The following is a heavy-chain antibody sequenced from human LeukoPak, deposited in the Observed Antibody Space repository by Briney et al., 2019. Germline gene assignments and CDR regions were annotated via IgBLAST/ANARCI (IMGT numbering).Heavy chain of an antibody. CDR3: AKGGGILTGYIYRWYFDY. CDR2: ISYDGSNK. V-gene: IGHV3-30*18. D-gene: IGHD3-9*01. J-gene: IGHJ4*02. Sequence: GGSLRLSCAASGFTFSSYGMHWVRQAPDKGLEWVAVISYDGSNKYYADSVKGRFTISRDNSKNTLYLQMNSLRAEDTAVYYCAKGGGILTGYIYRWYFDYWGQGTLVTVSS. CDR1: GFTFSSYG.